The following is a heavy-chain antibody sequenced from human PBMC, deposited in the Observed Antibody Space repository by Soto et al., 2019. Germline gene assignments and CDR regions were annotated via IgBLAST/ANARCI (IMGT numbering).Heavy chain of an antibody. CDR2: IKQDGSEK. D-gene: IGHD5-18*01. CDR3: ARAPGYSYGYRSYYYYGMDV. Sequence: GGSLRLSCAASGFNFSSYNINWVRQAPGKGLEWVANIKQDGSEKYYVDSVKGRFTISRDNAKNSLYLQMNSLRAEDTAVYYCARAPGYSYGYRSYYYYGMDVWGQGTTVTVSS. V-gene: IGHV3-7*03. J-gene: IGHJ6*02. CDR1: GFNFSSYN.